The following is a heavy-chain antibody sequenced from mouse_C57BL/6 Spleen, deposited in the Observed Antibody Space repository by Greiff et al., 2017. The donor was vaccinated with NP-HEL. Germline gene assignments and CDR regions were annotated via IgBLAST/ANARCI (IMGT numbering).Heavy chain of an antibody. CDR1: GYTFTDYH. Sequence: VQLQQSGPELVKPGASVKIPCKASGYTFTDYHMDWVKQSHGKSLEWIGDINPNNGGTIYNQKFKGKATLTVDKSSSTAYMELRSLTSEDTAVYYCARNYGSRFLYFDYWGQGTTLTVSS. D-gene: IGHD1-1*01. J-gene: IGHJ2*01. V-gene: IGHV1-18*01. CDR2: INPNNGGT. CDR3: ARNYGSRFLYFDY.